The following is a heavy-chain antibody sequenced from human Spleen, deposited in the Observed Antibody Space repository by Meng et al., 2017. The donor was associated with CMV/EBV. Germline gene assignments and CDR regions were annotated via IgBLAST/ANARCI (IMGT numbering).Heavy chain of an antibody. D-gene: IGHD2-21*01. Sequence: SETLSLTCTVSGGSITSYFWSWIRQPPGKGLEWLGHISFHGSTTYNPSLASRLSISMDTSKHQFSLRLNSVTAADTAIYFCAIGGAGVASVHWGPGTLVTVSS. CDR1: GGSITSYF. V-gene: IGHV4-59*03. CDR3: AIGGAGVASVH. J-gene: IGHJ4*02. CDR2: ISFHGST.